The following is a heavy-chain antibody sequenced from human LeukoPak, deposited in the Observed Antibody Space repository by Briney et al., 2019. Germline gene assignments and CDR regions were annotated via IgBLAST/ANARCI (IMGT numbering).Heavy chain of an antibody. CDR1: GFTFSSYG. J-gene: IGHJ4*02. CDR3: ARDLTYYYDSSGPQDY. V-gene: IGHV3-7*01. Sequence: GGSLRLSCAASGFTFSSYGMHWVRQAPGKGLEWVANIKQDGSEKYYVDSVKGRFTISRDNAKNSLYLQMNSLRAEDTAVYYCARDLTYYYDSSGPQDYWGQGTLVTVSS. D-gene: IGHD3-22*01. CDR2: IKQDGSEK.